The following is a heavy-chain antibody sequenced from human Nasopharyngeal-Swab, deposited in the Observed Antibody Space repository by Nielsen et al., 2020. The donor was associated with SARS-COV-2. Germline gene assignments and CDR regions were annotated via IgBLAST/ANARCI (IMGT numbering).Heavy chain of an antibody. CDR3: ATDRHGFIRGGFDY. Sequence: ASVKVSCKVSGYTLTELSIHWLRQAPGKGLEWMGGFDPEDGETIYAQKFQGRVTMTEDTSTDTAYMELSSLRSEDTAVYYCATDRHGFIRGGFDYWGQGTLVTVSS. J-gene: IGHJ4*02. CDR1: GYTLTELS. D-gene: IGHD3-10*01. V-gene: IGHV1-24*01. CDR2: FDPEDGET.